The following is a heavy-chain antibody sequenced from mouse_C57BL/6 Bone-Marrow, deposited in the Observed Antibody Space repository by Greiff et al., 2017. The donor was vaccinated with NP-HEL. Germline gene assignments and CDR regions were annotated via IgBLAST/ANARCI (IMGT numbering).Heavy chain of an antibody. CDR1: GYTFTSYG. CDR3: ARGPRQLRRRAWFAY. V-gene: IGHV1-81*01. CDR2: IYPRSGNT. D-gene: IGHD3-2*02. Sequence: VQLQQSGAELARPGASVKLSCKASGYTFTSYGISWVKQRTGQGLEWIGEIYPRSGNTYYNEKFKGKATLTADKSSSTAYMQLSSLTSEDSAVYYCARGPRQLRRRAWFAYWGQGTLVTVSA. J-gene: IGHJ3*01.